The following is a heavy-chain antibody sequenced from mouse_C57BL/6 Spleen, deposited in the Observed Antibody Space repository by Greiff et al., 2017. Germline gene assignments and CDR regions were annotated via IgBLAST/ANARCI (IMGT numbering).Heavy chain of an antibody. V-gene: IGHV1-54*01. Sequence: FQLQQSGAELVRPGTSVKVSCKASGYAFTNYLIEWVKQRPGQGLEWIGVINPGSGGTNYNEKFKGKATLTADKSSSTAYMQFSSLTSEDSAVYFCARRGGSLWGYFDVWGTGTTVTVSS. D-gene: IGHD1-1*01. CDR1: GYAFTNYL. CDR3: ARRGGSLWGYFDV. CDR2: INPGSGGT. J-gene: IGHJ1*03.